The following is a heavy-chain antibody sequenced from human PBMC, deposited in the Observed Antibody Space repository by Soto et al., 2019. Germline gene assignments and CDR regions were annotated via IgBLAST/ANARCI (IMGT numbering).Heavy chain of an antibody. D-gene: IGHD2-2*02. Sequence: ASVKVSCKASGYTFTNYGVSWVRQAPGQGLEWMGWISADTGNTNYAQKFQGRVTITRDTSASTAYMELSSLRSEDTAVYYCAKSATVPAAIAYWGQGTLVTVSS. CDR2: ISADTGNT. J-gene: IGHJ4*02. V-gene: IGHV1-18*01. CDR1: GYTFTNYG. CDR3: AKSATVPAAIAY.